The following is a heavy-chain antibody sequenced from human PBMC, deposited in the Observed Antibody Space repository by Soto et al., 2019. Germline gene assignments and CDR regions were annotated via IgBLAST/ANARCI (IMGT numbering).Heavy chain of an antibody. CDR2: ISATGGGT. CDR3: AKDRWARENSAYHFDF. Sequence: PGGSLRLSCAASGFKFSNYAMSWVRQAPGKGLEWVSLISATGGGTYYADSVKGRFTISRDNSHNTLYLQVHSLTAEDTAVYYCAKDRWARENSAYHFDFWGQGAQVTVSS. CDR1: GFKFSNYA. D-gene: IGHD2-15*01. V-gene: IGHV3-23*01. J-gene: IGHJ1*01.